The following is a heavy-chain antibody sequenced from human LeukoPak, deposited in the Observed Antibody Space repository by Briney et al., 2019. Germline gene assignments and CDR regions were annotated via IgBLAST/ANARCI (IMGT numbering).Heavy chain of an antibody. CDR1: GFTFSSYS. V-gene: IGHV3-48*04. CDR2: ISSGSYTI. CDR3: ARDGFSNGDPHHDGFDI. Sequence: PGGSLRLSCAASGFTFSSYSMNWVRQAPGKGLEWVSYISSGSYTIYYADSVKGRFTISRDNAKNSLYLEMNSLRAEDTAVYYCARDGFSNGDPHHDGFDIWGQGAMVTVSS. J-gene: IGHJ3*02. D-gene: IGHD2-8*01.